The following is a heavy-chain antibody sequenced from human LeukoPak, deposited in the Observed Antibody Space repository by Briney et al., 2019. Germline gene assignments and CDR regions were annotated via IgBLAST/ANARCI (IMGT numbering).Heavy chain of an antibody. Sequence: SVKVSCKASGGTFISYAISWVRQAPGQGLEWMGGIIPIFGTANYAQKFQGRVTITADESTSTAYMELSSLRSEDTAVYYCARAPSSIAVAGIYFDYWGQGTLVTVSS. CDR3: ARAPSSIAVAGIYFDY. CDR1: GGTFISYA. V-gene: IGHV1-69*13. CDR2: IIPIFGTA. J-gene: IGHJ4*02. D-gene: IGHD6-19*01.